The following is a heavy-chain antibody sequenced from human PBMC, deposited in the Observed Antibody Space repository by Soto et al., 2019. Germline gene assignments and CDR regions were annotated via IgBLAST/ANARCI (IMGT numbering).Heavy chain of an antibody. CDR2: ISHDGSKT. D-gene: IGHD4-17*01. CDR1: GFIFSGYG. Sequence: QVQLVESGGGVVQPGRSLRLSCAASGFIFSGYGMHWVRQAPGKGLEWVAVISHDGSKTYYADSVKGRFTISRDNSKNTLFLQMNSLRGEDTAVYYCAKDGSTYGDSDYWGQGTLVTVSS. V-gene: IGHV3-30*18. J-gene: IGHJ4*02. CDR3: AKDGSTYGDSDY.